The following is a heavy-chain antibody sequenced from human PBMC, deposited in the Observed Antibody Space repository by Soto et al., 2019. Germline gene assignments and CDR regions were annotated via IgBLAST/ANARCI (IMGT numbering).Heavy chain of an antibody. CDR1: GGPISSYY. D-gene: IGHD3-10*01. CDR2: MVYSGST. V-gene: IGHV4-59*08. Sequence: QVQLQESGPGLVKPSETLSLTCTVSGGPISSYYWSWIRQPPGKGLEWIGCMVYSGSTNYNPSLKSRVTISADTSKNQFSLKLSSVTAADTAVYFCATRSNGEGDDSDYWGQGTLVTVSS. J-gene: IGHJ4*02. CDR3: ATRSNGEGDDSDY.